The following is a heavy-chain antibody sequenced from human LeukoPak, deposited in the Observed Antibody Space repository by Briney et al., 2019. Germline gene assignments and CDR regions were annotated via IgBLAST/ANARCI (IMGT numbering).Heavy chain of an antibody. CDR1: GESFTAYY. Sequence: PSETLSPTCAVYGESFTAYYWSWIRQSPGKGLEWIGEINHSGNTNYNPSLKSRVTISVDTSKNQFSLKLTSVTAADTAVYYCARGRSSGWPARWYFDLWGRGTLVTVSS. D-gene: IGHD6-19*01. J-gene: IGHJ2*01. V-gene: IGHV4-34*01. CDR3: ARGRSSGWPARWYFDL. CDR2: INHSGNT.